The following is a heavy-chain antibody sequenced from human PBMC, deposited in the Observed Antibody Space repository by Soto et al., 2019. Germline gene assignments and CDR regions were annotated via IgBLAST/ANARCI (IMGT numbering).Heavy chain of an antibody. CDR1: GGSISSYY. J-gene: IGHJ4*02. V-gene: IGHV4-59*01. CDR2: IYFRGTT. D-gene: IGHD3-22*01. CDR3: ARMNYYDTSGYPFDS. Sequence: SETLSLTCTGSGGSISSYYWSWIRQPPGKGLEWIGYIYFRGTTNYNPSLKSRVTMSADTSKNQFSLKLNSVTAADTAVYYCARMNYYDTSGYPFDSWGQGMMVTVS.